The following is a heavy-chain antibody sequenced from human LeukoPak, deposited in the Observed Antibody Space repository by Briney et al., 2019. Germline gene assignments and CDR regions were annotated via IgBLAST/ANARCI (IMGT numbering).Heavy chain of an antibody. D-gene: IGHD2-15*01. CDR2: INPNSGGT. V-gene: IGHV1-2*02. Sequence: ASVKVSCKASGYTFTGYYMHWVRQAPGQGLEWMGWINPNSGGTKYAQKFQGRVTMTRDTSLSTSYMDLSRLRSDDTAVYYCARGGCNSGSCYSIPFEYWGQGALVTVSS. CDR3: ARGGCNSGSCYSIPFEY. CDR1: GYTFTGYY. J-gene: IGHJ4*02.